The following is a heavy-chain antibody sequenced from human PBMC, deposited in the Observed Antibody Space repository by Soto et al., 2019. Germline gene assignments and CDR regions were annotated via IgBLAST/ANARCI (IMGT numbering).Heavy chain of an antibody. CDR1: GFTFSAYA. V-gene: IGHV3-9*01. J-gene: IGHJ6*03. CDR3: AKDSSAYYYYYMDV. CDR2: ISWNSGSI. Sequence: GGSLRLSCAASGFTFSAYAMTWVRQAPGKGLEWVSGISWNSGSIGYADSVKGRFTISRDNAKNSLYLQMNSLRAEDTALYYCAKDSSAYYYYYMDVWGKGTTVTVSS.